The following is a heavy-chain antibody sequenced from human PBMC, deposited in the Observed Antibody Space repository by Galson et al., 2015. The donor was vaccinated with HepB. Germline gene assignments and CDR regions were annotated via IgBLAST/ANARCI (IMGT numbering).Heavy chain of an antibody. CDR1: GFTFSSYS. CDR3: ARVPRFLKWLNGDWFDP. D-gene: IGHD3-3*01. J-gene: IGHJ5*02. CDR2: ISNTSSTI. V-gene: IGHV3-48*03. Sequence: SLRLSCAASGFTFSSYSMSWVRQAPGKGLEWVSYISNTSSTIYYADSVKGRFTMSRDNANSSVDLQVNNLRAEDTAVYYCARVPRFLKWLNGDWFDPWGQGTLVTVSP.